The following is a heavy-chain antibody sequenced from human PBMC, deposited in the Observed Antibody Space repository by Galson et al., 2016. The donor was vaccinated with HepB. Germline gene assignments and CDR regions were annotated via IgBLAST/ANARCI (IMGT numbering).Heavy chain of an antibody. J-gene: IGHJ5*02. CDR2: INHSGST. CDR3: ASTSAWVDNWSDP. Sequence: SETLSLTCAVYGGSFSGYYWSWIRPPPGKGLEWIGEINHSGSTNYNPSVKSRVTIAVDPSNNQLSLKLGSVTAADTAGYYCASTSAWVDNWSDPWGQGTLVTVSS. CDR1: GGSFSGYY. D-gene: IGHD6-19*01. V-gene: IGHV4-34*01.